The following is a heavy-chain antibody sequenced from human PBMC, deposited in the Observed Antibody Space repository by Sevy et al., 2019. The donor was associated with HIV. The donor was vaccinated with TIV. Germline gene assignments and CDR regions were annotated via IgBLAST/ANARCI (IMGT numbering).Heavy chain of an antibody. D-gene: IGHD3-22*01. CDR3: ARVYYYDYSGPGF. J-gene: IGHJ4*02. CDR2: INPSGGST. V-gene: IGHV1-46*01. CDR1: GYNFINYY. Sequence: ASVKVSCKASGYNFINYYIHWVRQAPGQGLEWMGLINPSGGSTSSAQKFQDRVTMTRDTSTNTVYMELSSLRSEDTAIDYCARVYYYDYSGPGFWGQGTLVTVSS.